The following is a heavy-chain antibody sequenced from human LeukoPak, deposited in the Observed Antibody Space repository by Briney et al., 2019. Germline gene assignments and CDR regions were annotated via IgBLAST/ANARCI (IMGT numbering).Heavy chain of an antibody. CDR3: ARTPSVVVTASPWLGWFDP. Sequence: SVKVSCKASGGTFSSYAISWMRQAPGQGLEWMGGIIPIFGTANYAQKFQGRVTITADESTSTAYMELSSLRSEDTAVYYCARTPSVVVTASPWLGWFDPWGQGTLVTVSS. V-gene: IGHV1-69*13. D-gene: IGHD2-21*02. J-gene: IGHJ5*02. CDR1: GGTFSSYA. CDR2: IIPIFGTA.